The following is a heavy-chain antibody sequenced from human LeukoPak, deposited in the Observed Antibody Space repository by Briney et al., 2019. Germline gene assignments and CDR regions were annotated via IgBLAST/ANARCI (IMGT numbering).Heavy chain of an antibody. D-gene: IGHD4-17*01. V-gene: IGHV3-23*01. CDR1: GFTFSSYA. CDR3: AKDRIHSMTTVTSFDY. CDR2: ISGSGGST. Sequence: GGSLRLSCAASGFTFSSYAMSWVRQAPWKGLEWVSAISGSGGSTYYADSVKGRFTISRDNSKNTLYLQMNSLRAEDTAVYYCAKDRIHSMTTVTSFDYWGQGTLVTVSS. J-gene: IGHJ4*02.